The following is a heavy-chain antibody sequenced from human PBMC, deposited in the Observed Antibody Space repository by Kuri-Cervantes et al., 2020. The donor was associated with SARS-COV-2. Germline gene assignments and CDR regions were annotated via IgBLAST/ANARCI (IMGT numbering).Heavy chain of an antibody. CDR1: GFTFSSYS. J-gene: IGHJ4*02. CDR3: ARSIIAVAGFGGRDY. CDR2: ISSSSSTI. Sequence: GESLKISCAASGFTFSSYSMNWVRQAPGKGLEWVSYISSSSSTIYYADSVKGRFTISRDNAKNSLYLQMNSLRAEDTAVYYCARSIIAVAGFGGRDYWGQGTLVTVSS. D-gene: IGHD6-19*01. V-gene: IGHV3-48*01.